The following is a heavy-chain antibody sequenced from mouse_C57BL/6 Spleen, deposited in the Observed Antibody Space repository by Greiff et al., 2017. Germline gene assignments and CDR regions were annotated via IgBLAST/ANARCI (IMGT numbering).Heavy chain of an antibody. V-gene: IGHV1-55*01. CDR1: GYTFTSYW. CDR2: IYPGSGST. CDR3: ARETEDY. D-gene: IGHD4-1*01. J-gene: IGHJ2*01. Sequence: VQLQQPGAELVKPGASVKMSCKASGYTFTSYWITWVKQRPGQGLEWIGDIYPGSGSTNYNEKFKSKATQTVDTSSSTAYMLRSSLTSEDSAVYYCARETEDYWGQGTTLTVSS.